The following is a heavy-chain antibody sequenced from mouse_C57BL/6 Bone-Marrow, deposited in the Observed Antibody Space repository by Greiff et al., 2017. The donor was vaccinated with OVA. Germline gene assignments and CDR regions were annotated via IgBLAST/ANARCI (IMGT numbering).Heavy chain of an antibody. CDR2: INPSSGYT. CDR3: ARGGNYYGSSWAY. Sequence: QVQLQQSGAELVKPGASVKLSCKASGYTFTSYWMHWVKQRPGQGLEWIGHINPSSGYTKYNQKFKDKATLTADKSSSTAYMQLSSLTSEDSAVYYGARGGNYYGSSWAYWGQGTLVTVSA. D-gene: IGHD1-1*01. V-gene: IGHV1-7*01. J-gene: IGHJ3*01. CDR1: GYTFTSYW.